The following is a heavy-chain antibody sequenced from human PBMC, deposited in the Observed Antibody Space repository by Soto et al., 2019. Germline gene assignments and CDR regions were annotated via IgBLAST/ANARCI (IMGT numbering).Heavy chain of an antibody. CDR1: GFSLSNSKVG. Sequence: SGPTLVNPTQTLTLTCTFSGFSLSNSKVGVGWIRQPPGKALEWLALIYWDDDKRYSPSLKSRLTITKDTSKNQVVLTMTNMDPVDTATYYCAHTYCSGGSCRIFDPWGQGTLVTVSS. CDR3: AHTYCSGGSCRIFDP. CDR2: IYWDDDK. D-gene: IGHD2-15*01. J-gene: IGHJ5*02. V-gene: IGHV2-5*02.